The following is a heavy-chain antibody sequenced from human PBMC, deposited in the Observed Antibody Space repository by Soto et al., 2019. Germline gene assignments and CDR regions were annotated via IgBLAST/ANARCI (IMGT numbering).Heavy chain of an antibody. V-gene: IGHV5-51*01. J-gene: IGHJ4*02. CDR2: IYPGDSDT. Sequence: GESLKISCKGSGYSFTSYWIGWVRQMPGKGLEWMGIIYPGDSDTRYSPSFQGQVTISADKSISTAYLQWSSLKASDTAMYYCATTGYDSSGYPRFDYWGQGTLVTVSS. CDR1: GYSFTSYW. D-gene: IGHD3-22*01. CDR3: ATTGYDSSGYPRFDY.